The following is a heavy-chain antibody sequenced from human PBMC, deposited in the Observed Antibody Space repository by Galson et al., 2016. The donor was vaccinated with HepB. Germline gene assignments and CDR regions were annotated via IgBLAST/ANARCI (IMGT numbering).Heavy chain of an antibody. CDR2: ISWDGSFA. D-gene: IGHD6-6*01. CDR1: GFTFNDYT. J-gene: IGHJ4*02. V-gene: IGHV3-43*01. Sequence: SLRLSCAASGFTFNDYTMHWVRQPLGKGLEWVSLISWDGSFAYYADSVKGRFTISRDNSKNSLYLQMNSLRTEDTALYYCAGVRTRYYLESWGQGTLVTVSS. CDR3: AGVRTRYYLES.